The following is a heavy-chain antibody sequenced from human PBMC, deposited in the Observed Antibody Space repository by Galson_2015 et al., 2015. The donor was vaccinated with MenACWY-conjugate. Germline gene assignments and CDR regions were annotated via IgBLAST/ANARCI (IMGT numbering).Heavy chain of an antibody. D-gene: IGHD5-18*01. V-gene: IGHV3-23*01. CDR3: AKGGDSGYSDVYNY. CDR2: ISGRSATT. Sequence: SLRLSCAASGFTFSSYGMSWVRQAPGKGLEWVSGISGRSATTYYADSVKGRLTISRDNFKNTLYLQINSLRAEDTAIYYCAKGGDSGYSDVYNYWGQGTLVGVSS. J-gene: IGHJ4*02. CDR1: GFTFSSYG.